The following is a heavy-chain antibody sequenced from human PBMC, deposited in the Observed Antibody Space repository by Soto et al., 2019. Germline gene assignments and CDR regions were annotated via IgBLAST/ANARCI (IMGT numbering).Heavy chain of an antibody. CDR1: GYTFTTDD. CDR3: AKVKGYGSGSQGFDH. J-gene: IGHJ4*02. CDR2: MNPDNGNT. Sequence: QVEMIQSGAEVKKPGASVKVSCKTSGYTFTTDDINWVRQAPGQGLEWMGWMNPDNGNTGQARKLQGRFIMTRDISSRTAYMELRGLTPEDTAVYFCAKVKGYGSGSQGFDHWGQGSLVSVSS. D-gene: IGHD3-10*01. V-gene: IGHV1-8*01.